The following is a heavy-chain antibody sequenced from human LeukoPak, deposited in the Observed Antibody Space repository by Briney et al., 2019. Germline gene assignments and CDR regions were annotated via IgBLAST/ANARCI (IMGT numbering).Heavy chain of an antibody. CDR3: ARGGIAPEGDY. D-gene: IGHD6-13*01. J-gene: IGHJ4*02. CDR2: IYHSGST. Sequence: PSQTLSLTCTVSGGSISSGGYYWSWIRQPPGKGLEWIGYIYHSGSTYYNPSLKSRVTTSVDRSKNQFSLMLSSVPAADTAVYYCARGGIAPEGDYWGQGTLVTVSS. V-gene: IGHV4-30-2*01. CDR1: GGSISSGGYY.